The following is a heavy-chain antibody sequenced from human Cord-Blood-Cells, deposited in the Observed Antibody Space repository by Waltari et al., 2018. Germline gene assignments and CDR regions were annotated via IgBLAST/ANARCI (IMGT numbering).Heavy chain of an antibody. D-gene: IGHD6-6*01. CDR3: ARLGSSSYYYYGMDV. V-gene: IGHV5-51*01. J-gene: IGHJ6*02. Sequence: EVQLVQSGAEVKKPGESLQISCKGSGYSFTSYWIGWVRQMPGKGLEWMGIIYPGYSDTRYSPSFQGQVTISADKSISTAYLQWSSLKASDTAMYYCARLGSSSYYYYGMDVWGQGTTVTVSS. CDR2: IYPGYSDT. CDR1: GYSFTSYW.